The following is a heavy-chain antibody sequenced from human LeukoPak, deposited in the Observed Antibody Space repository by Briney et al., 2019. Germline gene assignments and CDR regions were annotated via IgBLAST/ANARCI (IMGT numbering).Heavy chain of an antibody. CDR2: ISYDGSNK. CDR1: GFTFSSYA. J-gene: IGHJ4*02. CDR3: ANLVGAPYYYDSSGYFDY. D-gene: IGHD3-22*01. Sequence: GRSLRLSCAASGFTFSSYAMHWVRQAPGKGLEWVAVISYDGSNKYYADSVKGRFTISRDNPKNTLYLQMNSLRAEDTAVYYCANLVGAPYYYDSSGYFDYWGQGTLVTVSS. V-gene: IGHV3-30-3*01.